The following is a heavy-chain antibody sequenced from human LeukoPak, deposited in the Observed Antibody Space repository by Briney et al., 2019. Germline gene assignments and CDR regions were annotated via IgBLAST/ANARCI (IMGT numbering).Heavy chain of an antibody. CDR2: IYHSGST. D-gene: IGHD6-13*01. CDR1: GGSISSGGYY. CDR3: ARGQQLVSGYFDY. J-gene: IGHJ4*02. Sequence: PSETLSLTCTVSGGSISSGGYYWSWIRQPPGKGLEWIGYIYHSGSTYYNPSLKSRVTISVDGSKNQFSLKLSSVTAADTAVYYCARGQQLVSGYFDYWGQGTLVTVSS. V-gene: IGHV4-30-2*01.